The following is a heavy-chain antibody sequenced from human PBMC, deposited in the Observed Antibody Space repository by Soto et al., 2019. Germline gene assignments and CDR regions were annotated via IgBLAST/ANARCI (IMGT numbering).Heavy chain of an antibody. Sequence: QVQLVESGGGVVQPGRSLRVSCAASGLTFSSYGMHWVRQAPGKGPEWVAVISYDGSNKYYADSVKGRFTISRDNSKNTVYLQMNSLRAEDTAVYYCAKDGGVLVAIPTYFDYWGQGTLVTVSS. CDR1: GLTFSSYG. J-gene: IGHJ4*02. CDR2: ISYDGSNK. D-gene: IGHD2-15*01. V-gene: IGHV3-30*18. CDR3: AKDGGVLVAIPTYFDY.